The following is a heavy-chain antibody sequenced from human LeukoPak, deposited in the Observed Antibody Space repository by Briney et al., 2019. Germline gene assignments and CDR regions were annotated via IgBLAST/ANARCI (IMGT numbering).Heavy chain of an antibody. Sequence: GGSLRLSCAASGVTFSGYAMSWVRQAPGKGPEWVSAISGSGGSTYYADSVKGRFTISRDNSKNTLYLQMNSLRAEDTAVYYCAKVSGLAARSKRNTLNWFDPWGQGTLVTVSS. CDR2: ISGSGGST. D-gene: IGHD6-6*01. CDR3: AKVSGLAARSKRNTLNWFDP. CDR1: GVTFSGYA. J-gene: IGHJ5*02. V-gene: IGHV3-23*01.